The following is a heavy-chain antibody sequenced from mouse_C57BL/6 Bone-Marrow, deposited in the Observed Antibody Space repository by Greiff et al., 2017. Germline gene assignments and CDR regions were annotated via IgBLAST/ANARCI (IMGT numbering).Heavy chain of an antibody. V-gene: IGHV1-63*01. CDR2: IYPGGGYT. D-gene: IGHD2-1*01. Sequence: QVQLQQSGAELVRPGTSVKMSCKASGYTFTNYWIGWAKQRPGHGLEWIGDIYPGGGYTNYNEKFKGKATLTADTSSSTAYMQFSSLTSEDSAIYYCARHGNYSAWFAYWGQGTLVTVSA. J-gene: IGHJ3*01. CDR3: ARHGNYSAWFAY. CDR1: GYTFTNYW.